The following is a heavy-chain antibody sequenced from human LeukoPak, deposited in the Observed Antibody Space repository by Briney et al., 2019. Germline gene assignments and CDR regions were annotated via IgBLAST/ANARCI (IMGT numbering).Heavy chain of an antibody. D-gene: IGHD3-9*01. CDR2: ISSSGSTI. CDR3: ARVSLTYYDILTTEFDY. J-gene: IGHJ4*02. Sequence: GGSLRLSCAASGFTFSSYEMNWVRQAPGKGPEWVSYISSSGSTIYYADSVKGRFTISRDNAKNSLYLQMNSLRAEDTAVYYCARVSLTYYDILTTEFDYWGQGTLVTVSS. V-gene: IGHV3-48*03. CDR1: GFTFSSYE.